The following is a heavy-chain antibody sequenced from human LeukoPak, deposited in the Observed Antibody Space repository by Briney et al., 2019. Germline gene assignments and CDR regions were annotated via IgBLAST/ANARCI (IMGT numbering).Heavy chain of an antibody. V-gene: IGHV3-23*01. CDR1: GFTFSNHP. CDR3: AKGNGDFLDY. Sequence: GGSLRLSCAVSGFTFSNHPMTCARQAPGKGLEWAAGVSGNGLSKYYADSMKGRFTVSRDNAKNTVYLQMNSLRADDTAVYYCAKGNGDFLDYWGQGTLVTVSS. D-gene: IGHD1-1*01. J-gene: IGHJ4*02. CDR2: VSGNGLSK.